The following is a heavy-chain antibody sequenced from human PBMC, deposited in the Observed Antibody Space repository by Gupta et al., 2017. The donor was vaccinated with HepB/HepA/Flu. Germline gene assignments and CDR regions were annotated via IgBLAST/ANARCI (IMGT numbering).Heavy chain of an antibody. V-gene: IGHV3-7*01. CDR2: IKQDGSEK. Sequence: EVQLVESGGGLVQPGGSLRLSCVASGFTFSSYWMSWVRQAPGKGLEWVANIKQDGSEKYYVDSVKGRFTISRDNAKNSLYLQMNSLRAEDTAVYYCARVRVVGADYFDYWGQGSLVTVSS. D-gene: IGHD2-2*01. J-gene: IGHJ4*02. CDR1: GFTFSSYW. CDR3: ARVRVVGADYFDY.